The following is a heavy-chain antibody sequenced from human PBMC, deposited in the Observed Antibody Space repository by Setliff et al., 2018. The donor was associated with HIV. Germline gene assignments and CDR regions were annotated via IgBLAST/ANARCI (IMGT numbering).Heavy chain of an antibody. Sequence: ASVKVSCKASGYTFTSYAMHWVRQAPGQRLEWMGWINAGNGNTKYSQKFQGRVTITRDTSASTAYMELSSLRSEDTAVYYCARDGGDTAMVSYYYYYYMDVWGKWTTVTVSS. CDR2: INAGNGNT. CDR3: ARDGGDTAMVSYYYYYYMDV. J-gene: IGHJ6*03. D-gene: IGHD5-18*01. CDR1: GYTFTSYA. V-gene: IGHV1-3*01.